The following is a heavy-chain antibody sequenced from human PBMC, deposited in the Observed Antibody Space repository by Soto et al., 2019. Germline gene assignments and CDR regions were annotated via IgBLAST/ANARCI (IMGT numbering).Heavy chain of an antibody. V-gene: IGHV1-3*01. Sequence: QVQLAQSGAEVKKPGASVKVSCKASGYTFTSYTMHWVRQAPGQRLEWMGWIDAGNGNTKYSQKFQGRVTITRDTSASTDYMELSSLRSEDTAVYYCARDRPEYYPGMDVWGQATTVTVSS. CDR1: GYTFTSYT. CDR3: ARDRPEYYPGMDV. CDR2: IDAGNGNT. J-gene: IGHJ6*02.